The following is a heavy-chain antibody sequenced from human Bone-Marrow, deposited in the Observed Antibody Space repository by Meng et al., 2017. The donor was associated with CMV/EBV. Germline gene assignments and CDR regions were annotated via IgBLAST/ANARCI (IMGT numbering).Heavy chain of an antibody. CDR1: GFTVSTTY. J-gene: IGHJ4*02. CDR2: IYNVDNT. V-gene: IGHV3-66*02. CDR3: ARAPSKQLWLYYVDY. Sequence: SGFTVSTTYMTWVRQAPGKGLEWVSVIYNVDNTYYADSVKGRFTISRDNSKNTLYLQINGLRPEDTAVYYCARAPSKQLWLYYVDYWGQGALVTVSS. D-gene: IGHD5-18*01.